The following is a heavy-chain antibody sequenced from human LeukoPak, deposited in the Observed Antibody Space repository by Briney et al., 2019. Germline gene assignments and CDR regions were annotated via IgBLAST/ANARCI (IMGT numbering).Heavy chain of an antibody. J-gene: IGHJ4*02. D-gene: IGHD3-10*01. CDR2: ISAYNGNT. CDR3: ARDFRGYGSGSYSDY. Sequence: ASVKVSCKASGYTFTSYGISWVRQAPGQGLEWMGWISAYNGNTNYAQKLQGRVTMTTDTSTSTAYMELRSLRSDDTAVYYCARDFRGYGSGSYSDYWGQGTLVTVSS. V-gene: IGHV1-18*01. CDR1: GYTFTSYG.